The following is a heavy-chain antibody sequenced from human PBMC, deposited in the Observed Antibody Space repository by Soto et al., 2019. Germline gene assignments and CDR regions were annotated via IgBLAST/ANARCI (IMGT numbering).Heavy chain of an antibody. J-gene: IGHJ3*02. Sequence: PGGSLRLSCAASGFTFSSYGMHWVRQAPGKGLEWVAVIWYDGSNKCYADSVKGRFTISRDNSKNTLYLQMNSLRAEDTAVYYCAKSRLAGTDAFDIWGQGTMVTVSS. V-gene: IGHV3-33*06. CDR1: GFTFSSYG. CDR3: AKSRLAGTDAFDI. D-gene: IGHD6-13*01. CDR2: IWYDGSNK.